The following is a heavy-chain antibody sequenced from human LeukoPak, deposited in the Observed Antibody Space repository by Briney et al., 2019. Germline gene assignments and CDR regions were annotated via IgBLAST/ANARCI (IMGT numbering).Heavy chain of an antibody. CDR3: ARDNDDILTEV. J-gene: IGHJ3*01. CDR2: IIPIFGTA. V-gene: IGHV1-69*06. D-gene: IGHD3-9*01. Sequence: ASVTVSCKASGGTFSIYAISWVRQAPGQGLEWMGGIIPIFGTANYAQKFQGRVTITADKSTSTAYMELSSLRSEDTAVYYCARDNDDILTEVWGQGTMVTVSS. CDR1: GGTFSIYA.